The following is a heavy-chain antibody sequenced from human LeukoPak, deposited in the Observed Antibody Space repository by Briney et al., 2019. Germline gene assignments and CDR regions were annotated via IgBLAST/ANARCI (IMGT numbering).Heavy chain of an antibody. J-gene: IGHJ4*02. Sequence: GGSLRLSCAASGXSFSSYGLHWVRQAPGKGLGWVAVIWYDGSNKYYADSVKGRFTISRDNSKNTLYLQMNSLRAEDTAVYYCARAPTSYYYFDYWGQGTLVTVSS. CDR3: ARAPTSYYYFDY. D-gene: IGHD1-26*01. CDR1: GXSFSSYG. V-gene: IGHV3-33*01. CDR2: IWYDGSNK.